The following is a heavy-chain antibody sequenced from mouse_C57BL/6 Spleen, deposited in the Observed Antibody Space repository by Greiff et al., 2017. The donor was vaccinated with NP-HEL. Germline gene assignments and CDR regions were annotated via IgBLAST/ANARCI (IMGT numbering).Heavy chain of an antibody. CDR1: GFSLSTSGKG. Sequence: QVTLKESGPGILQSSQTLSLTCSFSGFSLSTSGKGVSWIRQPSGKGLEWLAHIYWDDDKRYNPSLKSRLTISKDTSRNQVFLKITSVDTADTATYYCARKEERYSNPYWYFDVWGTGTTVTVSS. CDR3: ARKEERYSNPYWYFDV. V-gene: IGHV8-12*01. J-gene: IGHJ1*03. D-gene: IGHD2-5*01. CDR2: IYWDDDK.